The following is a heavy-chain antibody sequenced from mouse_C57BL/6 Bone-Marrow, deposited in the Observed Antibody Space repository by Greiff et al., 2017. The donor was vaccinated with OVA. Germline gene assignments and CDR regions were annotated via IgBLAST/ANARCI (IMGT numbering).Heavy chain of an antibody. J-gene: IGHJ4*01. CDR1: GYTFTSYG. D-gene: IGHD2-1*01. V-gene: IGHV1-81*01. CDR2: IYPRSGNT. CDR3: ARRALLGAMDY. Sequence: VQGVESGAELARPGASVKLSCKASGYTFTSYGISWVKQRTGQGLEWIGEIYPRSGNTYYNEKFKGKATLTADKSSSTAYMELRSLTSEDSAVYFCARRALLGAMDYWGQGTSVTVSS.